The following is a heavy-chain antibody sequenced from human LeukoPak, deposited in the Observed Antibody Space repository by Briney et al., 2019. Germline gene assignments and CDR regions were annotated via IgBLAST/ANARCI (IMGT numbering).Heavy chain of an antibody. J-gene: IGHJ4*02. CDR2: IRYDGSNK. CDR1: GFTFSSYG. D-gene: IGHD3-9*01. Sequence: QAGGSLRLSCAASGFTFSSYGMHWVRQAPGKGLEWVAFIRYDGSNKYYADSVKGRFTISRDSSKNTLYLQMNSLRAEDTAVYYCAKGHDILTGYYRYWGQGTLVTVSS. V-gene: IGHV3-30*02. CDR3: AKGHDILTGYYRY.